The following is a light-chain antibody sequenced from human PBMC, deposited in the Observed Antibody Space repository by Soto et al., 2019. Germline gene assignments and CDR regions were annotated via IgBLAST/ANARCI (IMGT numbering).Light chain of an antibody. CDR1: NSNIGNNY. CDR2: ENN. V-gene: IGLV1-51*02. Sequence: QSVLTQPPSVSAAPGQKVTISCSGSNSNIGNNYVSWYQQLPGTAPKLLIYENNKRPSGIPDRFSGSKSGTSATLDITGLQTGDEADYYCGTWDSSLSAGGVFGGGTKLTVL. J-gene: IGLJ3*02. CDR3: GTWDSSLSAGGV.